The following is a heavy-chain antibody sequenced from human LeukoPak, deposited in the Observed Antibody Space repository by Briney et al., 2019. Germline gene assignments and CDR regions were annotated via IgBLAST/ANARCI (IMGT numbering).Heavy chain of an antibody. V-gene: IGHV4-59*01. CDR2: IYYSGST. J-gene: IGHJ6*03. D-gene: IGHD3-10*01. CDR1: GGSISSYY. Sequence: PSETLSLTCTVSGGSISSYYWSWIRPPPGKGLGGIGYIYYSGSTNYNPSLKSRVTISVDTSKNQFSMKLSSLTAADTAVYYCARVVYGSGSYGSYYYYYMDVWGKGTTVTVSS. CDR3: ARVVYGSGSYGSYYYYYMDV.